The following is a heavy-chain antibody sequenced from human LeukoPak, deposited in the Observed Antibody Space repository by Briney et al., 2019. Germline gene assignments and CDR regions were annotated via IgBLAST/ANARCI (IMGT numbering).Heavy chain of an antibody. CDR1: GFTFSTYA. V-gene: IGHV3-30-3*01. CDR2: ISYDGSKK. J-gene: IGHJ4*02. CDR3: AKAAGDSGYDYEDF. D-gene: IGHD5-12*01. Sequence: GGSLRLSCAASGFTFSTYAMHWVRQALGKGLEWVAVISYDGSKKYYADSVKGRFTISRDNSKNTLYLQMNSLRAEDTAVYYCAKAAGDSGYDYEDFWGQGTLVTVSS.